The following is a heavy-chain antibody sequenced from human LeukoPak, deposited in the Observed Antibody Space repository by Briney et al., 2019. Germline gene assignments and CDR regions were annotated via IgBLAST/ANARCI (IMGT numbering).Heavy chain of an antibody. CDR3: ARPGSSWYGDFQH. Sequence: SETLSLTCTVSGGSISSSSYYWGWIRQPPGKGLEWIGSIYYSGSTYYNPSLKSRVTISVDTSKNQFSLKLSSVTAADTAVYFCARPGSSWYGDFQHWGQGILVTVSS. CDR2: IYYSGST. D-gene: IGHD6-13*01. V-gene: IGHV4-39*01. J-gene: IGHJ1*01. CDR1: GGSISSSSYY.